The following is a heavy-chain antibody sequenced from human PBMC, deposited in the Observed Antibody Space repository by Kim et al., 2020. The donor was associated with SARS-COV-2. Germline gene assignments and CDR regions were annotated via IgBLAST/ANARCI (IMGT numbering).Heavy chain of an antibody. D-gene: IGHD3-10*01. CDR1: GYTFTNYG. CDR3: ARDEHNSGSYRDY. V-gene: IGHV1-18*04. Sequence: ASVKVSCKASGYTFTNYGISWVRQAPGQGLEWMGWIRASNGDTNYVQKFRGRVTMTTETSTSTAYMELRSLRSDDTAMYYCARDEHNSGSYRDYWGQGTLVTVSS. J-gene: IGHJ4*02. CDR2: IRASNGDT.